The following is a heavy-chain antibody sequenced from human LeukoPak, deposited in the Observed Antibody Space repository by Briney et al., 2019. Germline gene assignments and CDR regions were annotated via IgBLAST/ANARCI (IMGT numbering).Heavy chain of an antibody. J-gene: IGHJ4*02. Sequence: ASVNVSCKSSGYSFTIYGISWVRQAPGQGLEWMGWISAYNGNANYAQKLQGRVTMTTDTSTSTAYMELRSLRSDDTAVYYCARAAFDYWGQGTLVTVSS. CDR3: ARAAFDY. CDR2: ISAYNGNA. V-gene: IGHV1-18*01. CDR1: GYSFTIYG.